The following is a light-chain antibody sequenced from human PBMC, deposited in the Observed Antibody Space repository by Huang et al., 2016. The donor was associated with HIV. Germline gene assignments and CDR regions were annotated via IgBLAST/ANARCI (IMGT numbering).Light chain of an antibody. CDR3: QQSYSTPWT. J-gene: IGKJ1*01. Sequence: DIQMTQSPSSLSASVGDRVTITCRASQNIGHFLNWYQRKPGKAPKVLIFAESTLQSGVPSRFSGGGSGTDFTLTITSLQVEDFAIYYCQQSYSTPWTFGQGTKVEIK. V-gene: IGKV1-39*01. CDR1: QNIGHF. CDR2: AES.